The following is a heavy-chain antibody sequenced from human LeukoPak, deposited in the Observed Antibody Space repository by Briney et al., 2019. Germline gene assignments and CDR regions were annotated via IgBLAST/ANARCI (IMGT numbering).Heavy chain of an antibody. CDR1: GGTFSSYA. D-gene: IGHD3-22*01. CDR2: IIPIFGTA. J-gene: IGHJ4*02. V-gene: IGHV1-69*01. Sequence: ASVKVSCKASGGTFSSYAISWVRQAPGQGLEWMGGIIPIFGTANYAQKFQGRVTIIADESASTAYMELSSLRSEDTAVYYCARGADSSGTDYWGQGTLVTVSS. CDR3: ARGADSSGTDY.